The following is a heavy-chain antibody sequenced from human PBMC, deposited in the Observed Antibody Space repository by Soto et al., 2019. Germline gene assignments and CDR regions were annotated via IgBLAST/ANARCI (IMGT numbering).Heavy chain of an antibody. CDR3: ARVPRGVYYGMDV. Sequence: QVPLVQSGAEVKKPGASVKVSCKASGYTFTDYYMHWVRQAPGQRLEWMGWIKPNSGTINYAQKFQGCVTMTRDTSITTVSMEVSRLRSDDAAVYYCARVPRGVYYGMDVWGQGATLTVSS. CDR2: IKPNSGTI. D-gene: IGHD3-10*01. CDR1: GYTFTDYY. V-gene: IGHV1-2*04. J-gene: IGHJ6*02.